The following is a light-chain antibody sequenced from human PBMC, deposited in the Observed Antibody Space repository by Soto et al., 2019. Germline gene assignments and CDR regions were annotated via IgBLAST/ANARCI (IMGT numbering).Light chain of an antibody. CDR1: QSVSNY. CDR3: QQYDEWPPSYT. J-gene: IGKJ2*01. V-gene: IGKV3-15*01. CDR2: GAS. Sequence: IVMTQSPATLSVSPGERATLSCRASQSVSNYLAWYQQKPGQAPRLLIYGASTRATGVPARISGSGSGTEFTLNIISLQSEDFAVYYCQQYDEWPPSYTFGQGTKLEIK.